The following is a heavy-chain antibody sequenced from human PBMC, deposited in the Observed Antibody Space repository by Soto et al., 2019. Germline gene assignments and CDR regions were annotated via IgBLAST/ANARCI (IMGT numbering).Heavy chain of an antibody. J-gene: IGHJ4*02. CDR1: VFPFGANA. CDR3: ARGELQPYFDY. V-gene: IGHV3-23*01. CDR2: LSNTGRRT. Sequence: GGSLRLSCVVSVFPFGANAMSWVRQAPGKGPEWVSGLSNTGRRTSYADSVKGRFIISRDNSENTVYLQTNSLRAEDTAVYYCARGELQPYFDYWGQGTLVTVSS. D-gene: IGHD1-26*01.